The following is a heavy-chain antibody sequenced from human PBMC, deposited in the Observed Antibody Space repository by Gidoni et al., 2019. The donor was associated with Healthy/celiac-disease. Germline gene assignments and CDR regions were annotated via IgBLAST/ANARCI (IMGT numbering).Heavy chain of an antibody. V-gene: IGHV3-33*01. CDR1: GFTFSSYG. Sequence: QVQLVESGGGVVQPGRSLRLHCAASGFTFSSYGMHWVRQAPGKGLEWVAVIWYDGSNKYYADSVKGRFTISRDNSKNTLYLQMNSLRAEDTAVYYCARDGSYCTNGVCYSFYFDYWGQGTLVTVSS. D-gene: IGHD2-8*01. CDR2: IWYDGSNK. J-gene: IGHJ4*02. CDR3: ARDGSYCTNGVCYSFYFDY.